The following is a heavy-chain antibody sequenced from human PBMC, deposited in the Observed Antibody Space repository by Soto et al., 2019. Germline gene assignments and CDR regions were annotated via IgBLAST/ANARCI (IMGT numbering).Heavy chain of an antibody. CDR3: AKGPTSHSRGVEAFDI. V-gene: IGHV3-23*01. J-gene: IGHJ3*02. CDR1: FTFSSYA. Sequence: EVQLLESGGGLVQPGGTLRLSCAASFTFSSYAMSWVRQAPGRGLEWLSGISGSGASIFYADSVRGRFTSSRDNSENTRYLQMNTLRAEDTAVDYCAKGPTSHSRGVEAFDIWGQGTMVTVS. D-gene: IGHD6-19*01. CDR2: ISGSGASI.